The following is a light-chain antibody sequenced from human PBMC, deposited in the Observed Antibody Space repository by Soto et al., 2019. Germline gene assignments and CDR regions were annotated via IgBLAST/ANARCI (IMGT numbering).Light chain of an antibody. V-gene: IGKV3-15*01. CDR3: QQYNNWPLT. CDR2: GAS. Sequence: EIVVTQSPATLSVSPGERATLSCRASQSVSSNFAWYQQKPGQAPRLLMYGASTRAAGIPARFSGSGSGTEFPLTISSLQSEDFAVYYCQQYNNWPLTFGGGTKVEIK. CDR1: QSVSSN. J-gene: IGKJ4*01.